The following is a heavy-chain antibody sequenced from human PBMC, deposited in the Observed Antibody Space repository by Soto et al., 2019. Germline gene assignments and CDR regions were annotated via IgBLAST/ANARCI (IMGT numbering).Heavy chain of an antibody. V-gene: IGHV3-30-3*01. CDR2: ISYDGSNK. J-gene: IGHJ4*02. D-gene: IGHD3-3*01. Sequence: QVQLVESGGGVVQPGRSLRLSCAASGFTFSSYAMHWVRQAPGKGLEWVAVISYDGSNKYYADSVKGRFTISRDNSKNTLYLQMNSLRAEDTAVYYCARDLFTYYDFWSGPHDYWGQGTLVTVSS. CDR1: GFTFSSYA. CDR3: ARDLFTYYDFWSGPHDY.